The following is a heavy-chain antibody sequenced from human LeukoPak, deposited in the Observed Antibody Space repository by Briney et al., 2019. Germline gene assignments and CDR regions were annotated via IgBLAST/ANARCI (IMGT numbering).Heavy chain of an antibody. V-gene: IGHV1-2*02. CDR1: GYTFTGYY. J-gene: IGHJ6*02. CDR2: INPNSGGT. D-gene: IGHD1-1*01. Sequence: ASVKVSCKASGYTFTGYYMHWVRQAPGQGLEWMGWINPNSGGTNYAQKFQGRVTMTRDTSISTAYMELCRLRSDDTAVYYCARGLPWNGYYYYGMDVWGQGTTVTVSS. CDR3: ARGLPWNGYYYYGMDV.